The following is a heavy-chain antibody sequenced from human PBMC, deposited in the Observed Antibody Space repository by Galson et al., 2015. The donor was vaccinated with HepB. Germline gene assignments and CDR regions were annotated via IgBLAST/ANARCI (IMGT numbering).Heavy chain of an antibody. J-gene: IGHJ4*02. CDR1: GFTFDDYA. CDR2: ISWDGGST. CDR3: AKGWELLLDYFDY. D-gene: IGHD1-26*01. V-gene: IGHV3-43D*03. Sequence: SLRLSCAASGFTFDDYAMHWVRQAPGKGLEWVSLISWDGGSTYYADSVKGRFTISRDNSKNSLYLQMNSLRAEDTAVYYCAKGWELLLDYFDYWGQGTLVTVSS.